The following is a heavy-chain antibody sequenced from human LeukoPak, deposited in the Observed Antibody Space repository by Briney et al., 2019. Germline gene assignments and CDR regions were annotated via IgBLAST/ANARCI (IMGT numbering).Heavy chain of an antibody. CDR3: ARGRGKVGAPYYFDY. D-gene: IGHD1-26*01. CDR1: GGSFSGYY. Sequence: PSETLSLTRAVYGGSFSGYYWSWIRQPPGKGLEWIGEINHSGSTNYNPSLKSRVTISVDTSKNQFSLKLSSVTAADTAVYYCARGRGKVGAPYYFDYWGQGTLVTVSS. V-gene: IGHV4-34*01. CDR2: INHSGST. J-gene: IGHJ4*02.